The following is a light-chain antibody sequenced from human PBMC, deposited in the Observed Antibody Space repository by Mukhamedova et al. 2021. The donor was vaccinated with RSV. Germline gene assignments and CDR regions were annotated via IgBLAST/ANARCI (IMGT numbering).Light chain of an antibody. CDR3: QQYGSWT. Sequence: SPGERATLSCRASQSVSSSYLAWYQQKPGQAPRLLIYGASSRATGIPDRFSGSGSGTDLTLTISRLEPEDFAVYYCQQYGSWTFG. J-gene: IGKJ1*01. CDR1: QSVSSSY. V-gene: IGKV3-20*01. CDR2: GAS.